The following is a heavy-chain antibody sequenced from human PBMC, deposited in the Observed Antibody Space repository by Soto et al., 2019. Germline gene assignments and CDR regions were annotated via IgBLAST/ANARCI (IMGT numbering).Heavy chain of an antibody. CDR3: AREVVVPHEDYFDY. D-gene: IGHD2-15*01. CDR2: IKQDGSEK. V-gene: IGHV3-7*01. Sequence: GGSLRLSCAASGFTFSSYWMSWVRQAPGKGLEWVANIKQDGSEKYYVDSVKGRFTISRDNAKNSLYLQMNSLRAEDTAVYYCAREVVVPHEDYFDYWGQGTLVTVSS. J-gene: IGHJ4*02. CDR1: GFTFSSYW.